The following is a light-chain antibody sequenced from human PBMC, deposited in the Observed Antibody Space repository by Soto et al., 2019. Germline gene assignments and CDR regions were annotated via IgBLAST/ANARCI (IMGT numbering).Light chain of an antibody. CDR2: GTS. CDR1: QSISSNY. V-gene: IGKV3-20*01. J-gene: IGKJ1*01. Sequence: VVLTQSPGTLSVSPGERATLSCRASQSISSNYLAWYRQKPGQAPSLVIYGTSSRATGIPDRFSGSGSGTDFTLTITRLEPEDSAVYYCQHYGTSHAFGQGTKVDNK. CDR3: QHYGTSHA.